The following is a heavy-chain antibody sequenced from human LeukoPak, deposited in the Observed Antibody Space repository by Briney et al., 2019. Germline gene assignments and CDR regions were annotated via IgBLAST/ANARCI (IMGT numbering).Heavy chain of an antibody. V-gene: IGHV3-23*01. D-gene: IGHD3-3*01. CDR2: ISGSGGST. CDR1: GFTFSSYA. Sequence: GGSLRLSCAASGFTFSSYAMSWVRQAPGKGLEWVSAISGSGGSTYYADSVKGRFTISRDNSKNTLYLQMNSLRAEDTAVYYCAKDPSYYDFWSGYYRINWFDPWGQGTLVTVPS. CDR3: AKDPSYYDFWSGYYRINWFDP. J-gene: IGHJ5*02.